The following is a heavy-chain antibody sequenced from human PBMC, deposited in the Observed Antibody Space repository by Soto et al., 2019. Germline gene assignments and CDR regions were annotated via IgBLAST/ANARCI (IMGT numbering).Heavy chain of an antibody. V-gene: IGHV3-66*01. Sequence: GGSLRLSCAASGFTVSSNYMTWVRQASGKGLEWVSVIYSGGSTYYADSVKGRFTISRDNSKNMLYLQMNSLRVEDTAVYYCAGGSGTRNFDSWGQGTLVTVSS. CDR2: IYSGGST. J-gene: IGHJ4*02. D-gene: IGHD3-10*01. CDR1: GFTVSSNY. CDR3: AGGSGTRNFDS.